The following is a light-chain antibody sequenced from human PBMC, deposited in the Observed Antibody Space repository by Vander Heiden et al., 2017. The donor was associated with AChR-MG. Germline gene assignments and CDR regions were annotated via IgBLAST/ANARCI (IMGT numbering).Light chain of an antibody. CDR2: DVS. V-gene: IGLV2-14*01. CDR3: GSFTASSTYV. J-gene: IGLJ1*01. Sequence: QSALTQPASVSGSPGQSISFSCTGSSSDVGAYDSVSWCQQHPGKAPKLMIYDVSKRPSGVSDRFSGSKSGNTASLTISGLQAEDEADYYCGSFTASSTYVFGTGTKVTVL. CDR1: SSDVGAYDS.